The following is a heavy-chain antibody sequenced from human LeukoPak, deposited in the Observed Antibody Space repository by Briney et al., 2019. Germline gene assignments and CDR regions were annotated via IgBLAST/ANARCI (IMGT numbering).Heavy chain of an antibody. D-gene: IGHD6-13*01. CDR1: RFTLSGYA. J-gene: IGHJ4*02. Sequence: GGSLRLSCAASRFTLSGYAMNWVRHAPGKGLEWVSTISSSCGSTYYADSVKGRFTVSRDNSKNTLYLQMNSLRAEDTAVYYCATRTSGSWSSFDFWGQGTLVTVSS. V-gene: IGHV3-23*01. CDR3: ATRTSGSWSSFDF. CDR2: ISSSCGST.